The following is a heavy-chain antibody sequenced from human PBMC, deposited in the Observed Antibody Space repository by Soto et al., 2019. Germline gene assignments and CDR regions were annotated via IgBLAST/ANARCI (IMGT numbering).Heavy chain of an antibody. CDR1: GGSFSGYY. CDR3: ARSKYSGLDY. J-gene: IGHJ4*02. Sequence: XGTLCLTGAVYGGSFSGYYWSWIRQPPGKGLEWIGEINHSGSTNYNPSLKSRVTISVDTSKNQFSLKLSSVTAADTAVYYCARSKYSGLDYWGQGTLVTVSS. D-gene: IGHD2-15*01. V-gene: IGHV4-34*01. CDR2: INHSGST.